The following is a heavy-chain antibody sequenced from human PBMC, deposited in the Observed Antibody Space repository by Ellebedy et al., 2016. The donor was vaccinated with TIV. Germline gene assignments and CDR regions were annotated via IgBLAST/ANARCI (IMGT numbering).Heavy chain of an antibody. CDR3: ASYRYHYYLGNTIFVY. CDR2: INGNAVST. D-gene: IGHD3-10*01. Sequence: GESLKISCAASGFTVTTNYMNWVRQAPGKGLEWVSGINGNAVSTAYADSVKGRFTISRDNSKDTLFLQMNSLRAEDTAVYYCASYRYHYYLGNTIFVYWGQGTLVTVSS. J-gene: IGHJ4*02. CDR1: GFTVTTNY. V-gene: IGHV3-53*01.